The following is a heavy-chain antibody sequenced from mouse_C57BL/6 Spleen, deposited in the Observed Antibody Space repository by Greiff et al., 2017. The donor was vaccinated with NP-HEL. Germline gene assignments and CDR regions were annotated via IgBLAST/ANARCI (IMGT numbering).Heavy chain of an antibody. Sequence: QVQLQQSGPELVKPGASVKISCKASGYAFSSSWMNWVKQRPGKGLEWIGRIYPGDGDTNYNGKFKGKATLTADKSSSTAYMQLSSLTSEDSAVYFCARSTTVPWYFDVWGTGTTVTVSS. J-gene: IGHJ1*03. V-gene: IGHV1-82*01. D-gene: IGHD1-1*01. CDR3: ARSTTVPWYFDV. CDR1: GYAFSSSW. CDR2: IYPGDGDT.